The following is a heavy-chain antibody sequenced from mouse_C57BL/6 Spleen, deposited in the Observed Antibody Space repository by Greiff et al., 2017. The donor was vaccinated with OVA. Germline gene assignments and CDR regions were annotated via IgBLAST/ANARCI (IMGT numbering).Heavy chain of an antibody. CDR2: IYPGDGDT. J-gene: IGHJ3*01. V-gene: IGHV1-82*01. CDR1: GYAFSSSW. Sequence: VQLMESGPELVKPGASVKISCKASGYAFSSSWMNWVKQRPGKGLEWIGRIYPGDGDTNYNGKFKGKATLTADKSSSTAYMQLSSLTSEDSAVYFCANSYDYPFAYWGQGTLVTVSA. D-gene: IGHD2-4*01. CDR3: ANSYDYPFAY.